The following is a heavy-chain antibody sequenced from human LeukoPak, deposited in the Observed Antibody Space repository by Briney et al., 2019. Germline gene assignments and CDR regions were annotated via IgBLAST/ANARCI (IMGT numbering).Heavy chain of an antibody. CDR1: GFTFSSYW. D-gene: IGHD6-6*01. CDR2: INSDGSST. J-gene: IGHJ4*02. CDR3: ASIAARLGGDY. V-gene: IGHV3-74*01. Sequence: GGSLRLSCAASGFTFSSYWMHWARQAPGKGLVWVSRINSDGSSTSYADSVKGRFTTSRDNAKNTLYLQMNSLRAEDTAVYYCASIAARLGGDYWGQGTLVTVSS.